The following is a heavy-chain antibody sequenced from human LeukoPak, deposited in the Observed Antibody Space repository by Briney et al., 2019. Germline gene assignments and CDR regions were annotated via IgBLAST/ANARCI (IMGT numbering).Heavy chain of an antibody. J-gene: IGHJ5*02. CDR1: GYTFTGYY. D-gene: IGHD3-10*01. CDR3: ARALTMVRGVMSPFNWFDP. Sequence: ASVKVSCKASGYTFTGYYMHWVRQAPGQGLEWMGWINPNSGGTNYAQKFQGRVTMTRDTSISTAYMELSRLGSDDTAVYYCARALTMVRGVMSPFNWFDPWGQGTLVTVSS. V-gene: IGHV1-2*02. CDR2: INPNSGGT.